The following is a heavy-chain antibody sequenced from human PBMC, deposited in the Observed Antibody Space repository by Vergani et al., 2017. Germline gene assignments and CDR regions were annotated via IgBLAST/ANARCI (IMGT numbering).Heavy chain of an antibody. CDR3: ARVRQGSVAGYFDY. V-gene: IGHV4-38-2*02. D-gene: IGHD3-10*01. CDR1: GYSISSGYY. Sequence: QVQLQESGPGLVKPSETLSLTCTVSGYSISSGYYWGWIRQPPGKGLEWIGSIYHSGSTYYNPSLKSRVTISVDTSKNQFPLKLSSVTAADTAVYYCARVRQGSVAGYFDYWGQGTLVTVSS. J-gene: IGHJ4*02. CDR2: IYHSGST.